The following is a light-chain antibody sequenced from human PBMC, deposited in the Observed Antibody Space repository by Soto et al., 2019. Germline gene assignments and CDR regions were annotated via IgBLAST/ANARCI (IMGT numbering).Light chain of an antibody. Sequence: DIQMPQAPSTLSAPVGDRVTITCRASQSISSWLAWYQQKPGRAPKLLIYKASSLESGVPSRFSGSGSGTEFTLTISSLQPDDFATYYCQHYNSYSEAFGQGTKVDIK. CDR3: QHYNSYSEA. CDR2: KAS. V-gene: IGKV1-5*03. J-gene: IGKJ1*01. CDR1: QSISSW.